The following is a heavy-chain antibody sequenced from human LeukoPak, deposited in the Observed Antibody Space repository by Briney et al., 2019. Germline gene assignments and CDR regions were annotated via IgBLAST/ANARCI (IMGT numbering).Heavy chain of an antibody. D-gene: IGHD6-19*01. Sequence: GGSLRLSCAASGFTFSSYAMSWARQAPGKGLEWVSAISGSGGSTYFADSVKGRFTISRDNSKNTLYLQMNSLRAEDTAVYYCAKASRYSTGWPFDYWGQGTLVTVSS. CDR3: AKASRYSTGWPFDY. CDR1: GFTFSSYA. J-gene: IGHJ4*02. CDR2: ISGSGGST. V-gene: IGHV3-23*01.